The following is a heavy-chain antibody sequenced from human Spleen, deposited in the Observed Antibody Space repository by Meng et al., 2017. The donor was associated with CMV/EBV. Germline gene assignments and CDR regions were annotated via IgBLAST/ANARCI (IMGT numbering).Heavy chain of an antibody. D-gene: IGHD1-26*01. V-gene: IGHV5-51*01. J-gene: IGHJ3*02. Sequence: GESLKISCKGSGYSFTSYWIGWVRQMPGKGLEWMGIIYPGDSDTRYSPSFQGQVTISADKSISTAYLQWSSLKASDTAMYYCARPSYSGSYHDAFDIWGQGTMVTASS. CDR2: IYPGDSDT. CDR1: GYSFTSYW. CDR3: ARPSYSGSYHDAFDI.